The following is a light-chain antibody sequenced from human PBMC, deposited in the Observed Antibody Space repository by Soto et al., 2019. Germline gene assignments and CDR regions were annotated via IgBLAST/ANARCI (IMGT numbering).Light chain of an antibody. CDR3: QVRTNLSIP. Sequence: EFVSTQSPSTLSLSPGERATLSCRASQSVSSYLAWYQQKPGQAPRLLIYDASNRATGIPARFSGTGSGTDFTLTINNLEPEDFAVYYCQVRTNLSIPFGRGTKVDI. J-gene: IGKJ1*01. CDR1: QSVSSY. CDR2: DAS. V-gene: IGKV3-11*01.